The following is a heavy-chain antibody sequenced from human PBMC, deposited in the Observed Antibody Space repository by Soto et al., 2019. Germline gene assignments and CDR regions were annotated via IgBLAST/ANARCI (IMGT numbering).Heavy chain of an antibody. J-gene: IGHJ4*02. CDR3: AREVYDFWSGYSSYYFDY. CDR2: IYYSGST. Sequence: SETLSLTCTVSGGSISSYYWSWIRQPPGKGLEWIGYIYYSGSTNYNPSLKSRVTISVDTSKNQFSLKLSSVTAADTAVYYCAREVYDFWSGYSSYYFDYWGQGTLVTVSS. D-gene: IGHD3-3*01. CDR1: GGSISSYY. V-gene: IGHV4-59*01.